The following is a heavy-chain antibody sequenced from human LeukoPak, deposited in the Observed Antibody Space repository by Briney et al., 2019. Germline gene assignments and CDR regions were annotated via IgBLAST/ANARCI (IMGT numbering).Heavy chain of an antibody. J-gene: IGHJ4*02. CDR1: GFTFSSYA. D-gene: IGHD6-13*01. CDR2: ISYDGNNK. CDR3: AKGRAAGTHFDY. Sequence: PGTSLRLSCAASGFTFSSYAMHWVRQAPGKGLEWVTVISYDGNNKYYADSVKGRFTISRDNSKNTLYLQMNSLRAEDTALYYCAKGRAAGTHFDYWGQGTLVTVSS. V-gene: IGHV3-30*04.